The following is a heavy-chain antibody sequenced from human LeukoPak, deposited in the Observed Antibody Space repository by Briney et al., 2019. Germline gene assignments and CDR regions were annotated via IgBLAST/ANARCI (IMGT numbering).Heavy chain of an antibody. CDR1: GFTFSSYA. V-gene: IGHV3-30*04. CDR3: ASLYGSGSYYNGY. J-gene: IGHJ4*02. D-gene: IGHD3-10*01. Sequence: GGSLRLSCAASGFTFSSYAMHWVRQAPGKGLEWVAVISYDGSNKYYADSVKGRFTISRDNAKNSLYLQMNSLRAEDTAVYYCASLYGSGSYYNGYWGQGTLVTVSS. CDR2: ISYDGSNK.